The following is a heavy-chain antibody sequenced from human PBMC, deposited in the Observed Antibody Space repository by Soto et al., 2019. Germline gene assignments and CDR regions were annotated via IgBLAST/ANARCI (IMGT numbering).Heavy chain of an antibody. J-gene: IGHJ2*01. CDR3: ARDYDVNTALDYWYFDL. Sequence: QVQLQESGPGLVKPSESLSLTCTVSGGSIGDYYWAWIRQSAGKGLEWIGRIYTSGRTQYNPSLTGRVTMSIDTSQNQFSLRLTSVTAADTAMYYCARDYDVNTALDYWYFDLWGRGTLVTVSS. CDR1: GGSIGDYY. V-gene: IGHV4-4*07. CDR2: IYTSGRT. D-gene: IGHD5-18*01.